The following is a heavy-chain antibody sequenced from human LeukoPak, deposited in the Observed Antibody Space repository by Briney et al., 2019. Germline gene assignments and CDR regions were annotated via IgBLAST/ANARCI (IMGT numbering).Heavy chain of an antibody. CDR1: GGSFSGYY. CDR2: INHSGST. Sequence: SETLSLTCAVYGGSFSGYYWSWIRRPPGKGLEWIGEINHSGSTNYNPSLKSPVTISVDTSKHQFSLKLSSVTAADTAVYYCARPSGDFWSGYHYYMDVWGKGTTVTVSS. J-gene: IGHJ6*03. D-gene: IGHD3-3*01. V-gene: IGHV4-34*01. CDR3: ARPSGDFWSGYHYYMDV.